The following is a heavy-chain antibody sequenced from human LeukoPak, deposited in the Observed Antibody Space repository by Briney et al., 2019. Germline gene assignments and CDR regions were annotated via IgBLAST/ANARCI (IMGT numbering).Heavy chain of an antibody. CDR3: GRETDFGVVTN. J-gene: IGHJ4*02. CDR1: GDSVSSNGAS. CDR2: TYYRSQQWHS. Sequence: SQTLSLTCAISGDSVSSNGASWNWIRQSPSRGLEWMGRTYYRSQQWHSDYAPSVKGRITLNPDTSKNQFSLQLNSMTPEDTAVYYCGRETDFGVVTNWGQGTLVTVSS. D-gene: IGHD3-3*01. V-gene: IGHV6-1*01.